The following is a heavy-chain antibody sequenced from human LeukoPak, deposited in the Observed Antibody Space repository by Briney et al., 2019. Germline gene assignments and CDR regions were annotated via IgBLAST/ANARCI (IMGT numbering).Heavy chain of an antibody. CDR2: ISGSGDIT. J-gene: IGHJ4*02. D-gene: IGHD6-19*01. V-gene: IGHV3-23*01. CDR3: AKVGAAGIAVVLVDY. Sequence: PGGSLRLSCAASGFTFSSYAMSWVRQAPGKGLEWVPIISGSGDITYYADSVKGRFTISRDNSKNTLYLQMNSLRAEDTAVYYCAKVGAAGIAVVLVDYWGQGTLVTVSS. CDR1: GFTFSSYA.